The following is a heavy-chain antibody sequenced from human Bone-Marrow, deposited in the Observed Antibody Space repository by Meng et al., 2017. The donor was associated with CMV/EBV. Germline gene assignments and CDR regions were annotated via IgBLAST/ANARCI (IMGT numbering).Heavy chain of an antibody. V-gene: IGHV4-34*01. J-gene: IGHJ2*01. Sequence: SETLSLTCAVYGGSFSGYYWSWIRQPPGKGLEWIGEINHSGSTNYNPSLKSRVTISVDTSKNQFSLKLSSVTAADTAVYYCARPRRVVSADSYWYFDLWGRGTLVTVSS. CDR2: INHSGST. D-gene: IGHD2-15*01. CDR1: GGSFSGYY. CDR3: ARPRRVVSADSYWYFDL.